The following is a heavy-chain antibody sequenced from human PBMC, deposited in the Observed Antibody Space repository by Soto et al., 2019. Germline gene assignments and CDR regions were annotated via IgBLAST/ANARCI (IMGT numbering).Heavy chain of an antibody. V-gene: IGHV4-39*01. J-gene: IGHJ5*02. CDR3: ARLTRNYFDP. Sequence: SETLSLTCTVSVGSMTNSSYYWGWIRQPPGKGLEWIGSFYYSARTYYNSVNTYYSPSLKSRVTISVDTSKRQFSLKLSSVTAADTAVYYCARLTRNYFDPWGQGTLVTGSS. CDR1: VGSMTNSSYY. CDR2: FYYSART. D-gene: IGHD1-7*01.